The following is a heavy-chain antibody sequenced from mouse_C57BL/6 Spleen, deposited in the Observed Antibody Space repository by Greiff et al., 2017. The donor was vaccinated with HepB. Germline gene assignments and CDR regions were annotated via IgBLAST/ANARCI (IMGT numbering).Heavy chain of an antibody. D-gene: IGHD1-1*01. V-gene: IGHV1-64*01. CDR3: ARRIGSSYNWYFDV. CDR1: GYTFTSYW. CDR2: IHPNSGST. J-gene: IGHJ1*03. Sequence: QVQLQQPGAELVKPGASVKLPCKASGYTFTSYWMHWVKQRPGQGLEWIGMIHPNSGSTNYNEKFKSKATLTVDKSSSTAYMQLSSLTSEDSAVYYCARRIGSSYNWYFDVWGTGTTVTVSS.